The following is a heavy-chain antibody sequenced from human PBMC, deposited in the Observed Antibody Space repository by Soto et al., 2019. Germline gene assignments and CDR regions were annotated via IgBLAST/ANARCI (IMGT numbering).Heavy chain of an antibody. CDR2: INAGNGNT. Sequence: APVKVSCKASGYTFTSYAMHWVRQAPGQRLEWMGWINAGNGNTKYSQKFQGRVTITRDTSASTAYMELSSLRSEDTAVYYCARRXPPRGATITYYYYGMDVWGQGTTVTVSS. V-gene: IGHV1-3*01. CDR3: ARRXPPRGATITYYYYGMDV. CDR1: GYTFTSYA. J-gene: IGHJ6*01. D-gene: IGHD5-12*01.